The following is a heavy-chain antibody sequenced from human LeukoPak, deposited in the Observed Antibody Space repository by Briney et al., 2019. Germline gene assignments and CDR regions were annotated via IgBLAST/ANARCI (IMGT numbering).Heavy chain of an antibody. V-gene: IGHV3-21*01. CDR3: ARDRGRDYDFWSGYSFAEYFQH. J-gene: IGHJ1*01. CDR2: ISSSSSYI. CDR1: GFTFSSYS. Sequence: TGGSLRLSCAASGFTFSSYSMNWVRQAPGKGLEWVSSISSSSSYIYYADSVKGRFTISRDSAKNSLYLQMNSLRAEDTAVYYCARDRGRDYDFWSGYSFAEYFQHWGQGTLVIVSS. D-gene: IGHD3-3*01.